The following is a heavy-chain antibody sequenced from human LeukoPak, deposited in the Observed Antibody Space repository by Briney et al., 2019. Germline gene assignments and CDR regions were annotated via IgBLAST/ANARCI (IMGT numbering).Heavy chain of an antibody. CDR3: ARHAGYCSSTSCYVVDYYGMDV. CDR1: GYSFTSYW. J-gene: IGHJ6*02. V-gene: IGHV5-51*01. D-gene: IGHD2-2*01. Sequence: GESLKISCKGSGYSFTSYWIGWVRQMPGKGLEWKGIIYPGDSDTRYSPSFQGQVTISADKSISTAYLQWSSLKASDTAMYYCARHAGYCSSTSCYVVDYYGMDVWGQGTTVTVSS. CDR2: IYPGDSDT.